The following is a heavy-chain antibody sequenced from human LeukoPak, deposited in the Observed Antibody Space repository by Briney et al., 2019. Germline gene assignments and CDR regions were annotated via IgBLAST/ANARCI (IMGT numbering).Heavy chain of an antibody. V-gene: IGHV4-59*01. CDR2: IYYSGST. D-gene: IGHD5-18*01. CDR3: ARDLGVMVRAFDI. J-gene: IGHJ3*02. CDR1: GGSISSYY. Sequence: PSETLSLTCTVSGGSISSYYWSWIRQPPGKRLEWIGYIYYSGSTSYNPSHKSRVTISVDTSKNQISLMQSSVAAADTAVYYCARDLGVMVRAFDIWGQGTMVTVSS.